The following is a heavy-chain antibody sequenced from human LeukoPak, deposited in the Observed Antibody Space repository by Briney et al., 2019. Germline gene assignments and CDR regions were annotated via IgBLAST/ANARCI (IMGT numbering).Heavy chain of an antibody. J-gene: IGHJ4*02. CDR1: GFTFSSYA. V-gene: IGHV3-23*01. Sequence: PGGSLGLSCAASGFTFSSYAMHWVRQAPGKGLEWVSGINDTGRGTYYADSVKGRFTISRDNSKNTLYLHMNSLRVEDTAVYYCAKVGETVIYFFDFWGQGTLVTVSS. CDR2: INDTGRGT. D-gene: IGHD3-10*01. CDR3: AKVGETVIYFFDF.